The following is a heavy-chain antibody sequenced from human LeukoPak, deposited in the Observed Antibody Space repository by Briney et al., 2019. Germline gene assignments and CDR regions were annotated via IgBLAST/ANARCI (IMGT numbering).Heavy chain of an antibody. CDR1: GFSVSSNY. V-gene: IGHV3-66*01. CDR2: IFSGRNT. J-gene: IGHJ4*02. Sequence: GGSLRLSCAASGFSVSSNYMSWVRQAPGKGLDWVSVIFSGRNTYYADSVKGRFTISTDNSKNTLDLQMNSLRAEDTAVYYCARTVPGYCSGRSCLGYWGQGTLVTVSS. CDR3: ARTVPGYCSGRSCLGY. D-gene: IGHD2-15*01.